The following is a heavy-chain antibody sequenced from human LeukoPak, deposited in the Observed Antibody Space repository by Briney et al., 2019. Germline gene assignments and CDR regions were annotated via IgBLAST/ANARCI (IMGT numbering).Heavy chain of an antibody. V-gene: IGHV1-18*01. CDR1: GYTFTSYG. J-gene: IGHJ4*02. Sequence: ASVKVSCKASGYTFTSYGISWVRQAPGQGLEWMGWISAYNGNTNYAQKLQGRVTMTTDTSTSTAYMELRSLRSDDTAVYYCARARTSVTMVRGVQEFDYWGQGTLVTVSS. D-gene: IGHD3-10*01. CDR3: ARARTSVTMVRGVQEFDY. CDR2: ISAYNGNT.